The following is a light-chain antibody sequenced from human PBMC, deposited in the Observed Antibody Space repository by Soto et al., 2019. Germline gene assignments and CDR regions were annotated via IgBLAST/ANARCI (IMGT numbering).Light chain of an antibody. CDR2: GSS. CDR1: QSVSSN. CDR3: QHYNNWLRT. J-gene: IGKJ1*01. V-gene: IGKV3-15*01. Sequence: EIVMTQSPATLSVSPGERATLSCRASQSVSSNLAWYQQKPGQSPRLLIYGSSTRATGIPARFSGSGSGTEFTLTISSLQSEDFAVYYCQHYNNWLRTFGQGTK.